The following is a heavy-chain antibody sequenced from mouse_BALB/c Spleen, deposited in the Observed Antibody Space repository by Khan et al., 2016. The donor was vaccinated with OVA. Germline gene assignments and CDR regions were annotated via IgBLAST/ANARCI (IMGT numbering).Heavy chain of an antibody. CDR1: GFSLSNYG. J-gene: IGHJ3*01. Sequence: VQLQESGPGLVAPSQTLSITCTVSGFSLSNYGVHWVRQPPGKGLEWLGLIWAGGSTNYYSALMSRLSISKDESNSPVFLKMNSLQTNDTSMYFCARAFYTGAWFAHWGQGTLVTVSA. V-gene: IGHV2-9*02. CDR2: IWAGGST. D-gene: IGHD1-1*01. CDR3: ARAFYTGAWFAH.